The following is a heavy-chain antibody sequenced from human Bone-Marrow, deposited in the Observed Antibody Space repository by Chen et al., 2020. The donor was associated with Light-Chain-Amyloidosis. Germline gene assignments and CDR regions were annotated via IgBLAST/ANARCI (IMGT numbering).Heavy chain of an antibody. Sequence: EVQLVETGGDLIQPGGSLRLSCAASGFTVRSNHMNWVRQAPGKGLEWVSRIETVENTYYTDSVKGRFVISRDNSKNTLYLQMNSLRAEDTAVYYCARSRTGGHDIDYWGQGTLVTVSS. CDR3: ARSRTGGHDIDY. CDR2: IETVENT. V-gene: IGHV3-53*02. J-gene: IGHJ4*02. D-gene: IGHD3-3*01. CDR1: GFTVRSNH.